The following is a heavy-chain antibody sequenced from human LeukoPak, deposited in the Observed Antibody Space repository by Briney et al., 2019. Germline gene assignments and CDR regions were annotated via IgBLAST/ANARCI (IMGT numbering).Heavy chain of an antibody. D-gene: IGHD6-19*01. V-gene: IGHV3-48*03. CDR2: ISPSGSPI. J-gene: IGHJ4*02. Sequence: GGSLRLSCAASGLSLSSYEMNWVRQAPGKGLEWISYISPSGSPIYYADSVRGRFTISRDNAKESLYLQMSSLRAEDTAVYYCATKVPGTSHFAHWGQGTLVTVSS. CDR3: ATKVPGTSHFAH. CDR1: GLSLSSYE.